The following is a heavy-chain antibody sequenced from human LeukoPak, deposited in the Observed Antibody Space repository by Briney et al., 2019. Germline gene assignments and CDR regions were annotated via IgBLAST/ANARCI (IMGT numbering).Heavy chain of an antibody. CDR2: ISGSGGST. Sequence: PGGSLRLSCAASGFTFSSHAMSWVRQAPGKGLEWVSGISGSGGSTYYADSVKGRFTISRDNSKNTLYVQMNSLRAEDTAVYYCTKGRAGIDYWGQGTLVIVSS. CDR1: GFTFSSHA. D-gene: IGHD6-19*01. J-gene: IGHJ4*02. CDR3: TKGRAGIDY. V-gene: IGHV3-23*01.